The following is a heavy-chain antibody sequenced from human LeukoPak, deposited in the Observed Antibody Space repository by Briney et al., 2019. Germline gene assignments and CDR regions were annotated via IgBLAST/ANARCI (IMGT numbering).Heavy chain of an antibody. CDR3: ARGRRIQSFDY. CDR2: INHSGST. J-gene: IGHJ4*02. CDR1: GFIFSTYE. V-gene: IGHV4-34*01. Sequence: GSLRLSCAASGFIFSTYEMNWVRQPPGKGLEWIGEINHSGSTNYNPSLKSRVTISVDTSKNQFSLKLSSVTAADTAVYYCARGRRIQSFDYWGQGTLVTVSS. D-gene: IGHD5-18*01.